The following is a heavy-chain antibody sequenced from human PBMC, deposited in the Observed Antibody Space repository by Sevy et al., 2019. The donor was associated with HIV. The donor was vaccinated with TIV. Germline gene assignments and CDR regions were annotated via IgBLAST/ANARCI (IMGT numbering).Heavy chain of an antibody. J-gene: IGHJ4*02. CDR1: GYTLTGLS. D-gene: IGHD5-18*01. Sequence: ASVKVSCKVSGYTLTGLSMHWVRQAPGKGLEWMGGFDPEDGETIYAQKFQGRVTMTEDTSTDTAYMELSSLRSEDTAVYYCAGGYSYGYLYYFDYWGQGTLVTVSS. CDR3: AGGYSYGYLYYFDY. V-gene: IGHV1-24*01. CDR2: FDPEDGET.